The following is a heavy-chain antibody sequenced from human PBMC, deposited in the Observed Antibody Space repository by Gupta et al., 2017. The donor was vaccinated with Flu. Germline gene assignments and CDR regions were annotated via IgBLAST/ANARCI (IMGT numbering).Heavy chain of an antibody. CDR3: ARDGVAPGIYFDS. Sequence: EVQLVESGGGLVQPGGSLRLSCAASGFTFSSHGMTWVRQAPGKGLEWVASIRQDGGEKYYVDSVKGRFTVSRDNAKNSLYLQMNSLRAEDTAVYYCARDGVAPGIYFDSWGQGTLVTVSS. V-gene: IGHV3-7*01. CDR2: IRQDGGEK. J-gene: IGHJ4*02. D-gene: IGHD3-3*01. CDR1: GFTFSSHG.